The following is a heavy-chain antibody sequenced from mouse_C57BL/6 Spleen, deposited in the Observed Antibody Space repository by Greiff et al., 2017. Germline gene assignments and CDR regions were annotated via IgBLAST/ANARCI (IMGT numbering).Heavy chain of an antibody. Sequence: VQLQQSGAELARPGASVKLSRKASGYTFTSYGISWVKQRTGQGLEWIGEIYPRSGNTYYNEKFKGKATLTADKSSSTAYMGLRSLTSADSAVYVCAIDIYYGRGYGYAMDYWGQGTSVTVSS. V-gene: IGHV1-81*01. CDR2: IYPRSGNT. D-gene: IGHD1-1*01. CDR3: AIDIYYGRGYGYAMDY. CDR1: GYTFTSYG. J-gene: IGHJ4*01.